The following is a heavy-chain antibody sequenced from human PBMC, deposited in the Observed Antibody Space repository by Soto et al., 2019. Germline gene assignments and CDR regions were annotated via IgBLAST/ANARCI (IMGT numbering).Heavy chain of an antibody. D-gene: IGHD2-8*01. V-gene: IGHV3-21*01. CDR3: AREGMGYPGYYGMDV. Sequence: EVQLVESGGGLVKPGGSLRLSCAASGFTFSSYSMNWVRQAPGKGLEWVSSISSSSSYIYYADSVKGRFTISRDNAKNSLYLQMNSLRAEDTAVYYCAREGMGYPGYYGMDVWGQGTTVTVSS. CDR1: GFTFSSYS. J-gene: IGHJ6*02. CDR2: ISSSSSYI.